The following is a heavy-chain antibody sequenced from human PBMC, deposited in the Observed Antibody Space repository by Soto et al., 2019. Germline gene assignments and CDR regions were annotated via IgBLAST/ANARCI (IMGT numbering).Heavy chain of an antibody. J-gene: IGHJ3*02. CDR1: GFTFSSYS. CDR3: ARDIRGCSGGSCYSPYDAFDI. D-gene: IGHD2-15*01. Sequence: GGSLRLSCAASGFTFSSYSINWVRQAPGKGLEWVSYISSSSSTIYYADSVKGRFTISRDNAKNSLYLQMNSLRDEDTAVYYCARDIRGCSGGSCYSPYDAFDIWGQGTMVTVSS. V-gene: IGHV3-48*02. CDR2: ISSSSSTI.